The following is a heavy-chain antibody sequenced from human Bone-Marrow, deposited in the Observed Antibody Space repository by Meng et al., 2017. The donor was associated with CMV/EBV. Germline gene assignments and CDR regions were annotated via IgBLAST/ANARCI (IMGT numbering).Heavy chain of an antibody. CDR3: ARGDDYYDSSGLDC. V-gene: IGHV3-13*01. CDR1: GFTFSSYD. D-gene: IGHD3-22*01. J-gene: IGHJ4*02. Sequence: GESLKISCAASGFTFSSYDMHWVRQATGKGLEWVSAIGTAGDTYYPGSVKGRFTISRENAKNSLYLQMNSLRAGDTAVYYCARGDDYYDSSGLDCWGQGTLVTVSS. CDR2: IGTAGDT.